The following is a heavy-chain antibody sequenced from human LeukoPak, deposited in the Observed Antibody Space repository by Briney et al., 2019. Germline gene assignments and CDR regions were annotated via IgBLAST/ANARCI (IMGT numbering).Heavy chain of an antibody. CDR3: ARGDLRWFDP. CDR2: INHSGST. CDR1: GGSISSYY. Sequence: PSETLSLTCTVSGGSISSYYWSWIRQPPGKGLEWIGEINHSGSTNYNPSLKSRVTISVDTSKNQFPLKLSSVTAADTAVYYCARGDLRWFDPWGQGTLVTVSS. V-gene: IGHV4-34*01. J-gene: IGHJ5*02.